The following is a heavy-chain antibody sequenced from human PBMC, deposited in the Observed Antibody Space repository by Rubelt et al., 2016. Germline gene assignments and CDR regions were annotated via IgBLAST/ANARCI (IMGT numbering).Heavy chain of an antibody. J-gene: IGHJ4*02. CDR3: ARVIAAAGRDGNYFDY. D-gene: IGHD6-13*01. CDR2: INTNPGNP. CDR1: GYTFTSYA. Sequence: QVQLVQSGSELKKPGASVKVSCKASGYTFTSYAMNWVRQAPGQGLEWMGWINTNPGNPTYAQGFTVRFVCPLDTAVSTADLQISSLKAEDTDVYYCARVIAAAGRDGNYFDYWGQGTLVTVSS. V-gene: IGHV7-4-1*02.